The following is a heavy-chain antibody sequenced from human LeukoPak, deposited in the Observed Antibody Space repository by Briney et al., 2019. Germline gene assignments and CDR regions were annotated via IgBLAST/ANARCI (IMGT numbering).Heavy chain of an antibody. D-gene: IGHD6-13*01. CDR2: IYYSGST. V-gene: IGHV4-59*01. CDR3: ARGDPSEYSSSWYRVLMYFDL. Sequence: SETLSLTCTVSGGSISSYYWSWIRQPPGKGLEWIGYIYYSGSTNYNPSLKSRVTISVDTSKNQFSLKLSSVTAADTAVYYCARGDPSEYSSSWYRVLMYFDLWGRGTLVTVSS. CDR1: GGSISSYY. J-gene: IGHJ2*01.